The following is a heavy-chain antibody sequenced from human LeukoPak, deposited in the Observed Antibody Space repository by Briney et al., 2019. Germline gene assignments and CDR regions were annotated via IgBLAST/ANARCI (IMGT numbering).Heavy chain of an antibody. CDR1: GFTFSSYG. V-gene: IGHV3-30*18. Sequence: GGSLRLSCAAPGFTFSSYGMHWVRQAPGKGLEWVAVISYDGSNKYYADSVKGRFTISRDNSKNTLYLQMNSLRAEDTAVYYCAKELPYYYGSGSYPSYYYGMDVWGQGTTVTVSS. J-gene: IGHJ6*02. CDR2: ISYDGSNK. D-gene: IGHD3-10*01. CDR3: AKELPYYYGSGSYPSYYYGMDV.